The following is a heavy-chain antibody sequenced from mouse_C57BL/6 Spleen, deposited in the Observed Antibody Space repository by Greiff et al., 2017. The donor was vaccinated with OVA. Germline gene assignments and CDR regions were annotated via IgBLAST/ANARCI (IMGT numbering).Heavy chain of an antibody. CDR1: GYTFTSYW. D-gene: IGHD2-1*01. CDR3: AVYGNYAFDY. CDR2: IDPSDSYT. J-gene: IGHJ2*01. V-gene: IGHV1-69*01. Sequence: VQLQQPGAELVMPGASVKLSCKASGYTFTSYWMHWVKQRPGQGLEWIGEIDPSDSYTNYNQKFKGKSTLTVDKSSSTAYMQLSSLTSEDSAVYYCAVYGNYAFDYWGQGTTLTVSS.